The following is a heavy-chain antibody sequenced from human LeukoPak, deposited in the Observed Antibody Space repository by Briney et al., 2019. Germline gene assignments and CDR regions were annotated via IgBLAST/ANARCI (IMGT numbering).Heavy chain of an antibody. CDR1: GFTFSTYA. J-gene: IGHJ5*02. D-gene: IGHD1-1*01. V-gene: IGHV3-30-3*01. CDR2: ISYDGSNK. CDR3: AGGCTLEFDP. Sequence: GRSLRLSCAASGFTFSTYAMHWVRQAPGKGLEWVAVISYDGSNKYYADSVKGRFTISRDNSKNTLYLQMNSLRAEDTAVYYCAGGCTLEFDPWGQGTLVTVSS.